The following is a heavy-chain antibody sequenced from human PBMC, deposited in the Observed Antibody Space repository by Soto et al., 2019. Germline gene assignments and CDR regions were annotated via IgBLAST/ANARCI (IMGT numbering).Heavy chain of an antibody. CDR2: ISAYNGNT. CDR1: GYTFTSYG. V-gene: IGHV1-18*01. J-gene: IGHJ3*02. CDR3: ARGNIVATITGAFDI. D-gene: IGHD5-12*01. Sequence: ASVKVSCKASGYTFTSYGISWVRQAPGQGLEWMGWISAYNGNTNYAQKLQGRVTMTTDTSTSTAYMELRSLRSDDTAVYYCARGNIVATITGAFDIWGQGTMVTVSS.